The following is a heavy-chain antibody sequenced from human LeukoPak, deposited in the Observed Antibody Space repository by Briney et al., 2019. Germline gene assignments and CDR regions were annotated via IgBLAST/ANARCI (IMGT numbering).Heavy chain of an antibody. D-gene: IGHD3-10*01. CDR1: GFTFSSYS. Sequence: GGSLRLSCAASGFTFSSYSMNWVRQAPGKGLEWVSSISSSSSYIYYADSVKGRFTISRDNAKNSLYLQMNSLRAEDTAVYYCATSSHLYGSGSPNWFDPWGQGTLVTVSS. J-gene: IGHJ5*02. CDR3: ATSSHLYGSGSPNWFDP. CDR2: ISSSSSYI. V-gene: IGHV3-21*01.